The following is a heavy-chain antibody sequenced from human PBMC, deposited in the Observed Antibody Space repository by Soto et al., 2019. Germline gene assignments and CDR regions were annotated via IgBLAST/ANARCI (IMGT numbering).Heavy chain of an antibody. Sequence: SETLSLTCTVSGGSISSYYWSWIRQPPGKGLEWIGYIYYSGSTNYNPSLKSRVTISVDTSKNQFSLKLSSVTAADTAVYYCARLGDGSGKNLRTPPSSYYYYYMDVWGKGTTVTVSS. CDR3: ARLGDGSGKNLRTPPSSYYYYYMDV. CDR1: GGSISSYY. J-gene: IGHJ6*03. V-gene: IGHV4-59*08. D-gene: IGHD3-10*01. CDR2: IYYSGST.